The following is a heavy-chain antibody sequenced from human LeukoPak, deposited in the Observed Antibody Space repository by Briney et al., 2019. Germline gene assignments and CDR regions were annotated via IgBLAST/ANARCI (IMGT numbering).Heavy chain of an antibody. D-gene: IGHD3-10*01. CDR2: ISGSGGST. V-gene: IGHV3-23*01. Sequence: GGSLRLSCAASGFTFSSYAMSWVRQAPGKGLEWVSAISGSGGSTYYADSVKGRFTISRDNSKNTLYLQMNSLRDEGTAVYYCARELWFGGLWDDYWGQGTLVTVSS. CDR1: GFTFSSYA. J-gene: IGHJ4*02. CDR3: ARELWFGGLWDDY.